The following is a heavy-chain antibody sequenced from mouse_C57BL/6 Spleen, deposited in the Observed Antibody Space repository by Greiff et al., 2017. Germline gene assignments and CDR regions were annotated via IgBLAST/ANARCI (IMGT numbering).Heavy chain of an antibody. CDR3: ADHEDFDGSSYCAMYY. J-gene: IGHJ4*01. V-gene: IGHV1-62-2*01. CDR2: FYPGSGSI. D-gene: IGHD1-1*01. CDR1: GYTFTEYT. Sequence: QVQLKESGAELVKPGASVKLSCKASGYTFTEYTIHWVKQRPGQGLEWIGGFYPGSGSIKYNEKFKDKATLTADKSSSTVYMELSRLTSEDSAVSFFADHEDFDGSSYCAMYYWGQATSVTVAS.